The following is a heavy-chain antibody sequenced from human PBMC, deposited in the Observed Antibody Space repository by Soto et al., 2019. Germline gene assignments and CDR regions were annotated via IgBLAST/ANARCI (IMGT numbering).Heavy chain of an antibody. CDR2: IYHSGST. V-gene: IGHV4-4*02. CDR1: GGSISSSNW. D-gene: IGHD3-10*02. J-gene: IGHJ6*02. Sequence: QVQLQESGPGLEKPSGTLSLTCAVSGGSISSSNWWSWVRQPPGKGLEWIGEIYHSGSTNYNPSLQSRVTISVDKSKNQFSLKLGSVTAADTAVYYGASVRGGYYYAMDVWGHGTTVTVSS. CDR3: ASVRGGYYYAMDV.